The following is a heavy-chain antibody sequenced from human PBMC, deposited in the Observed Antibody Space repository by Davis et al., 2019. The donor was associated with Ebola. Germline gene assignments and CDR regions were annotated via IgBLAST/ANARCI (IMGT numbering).Heavy chain of an antibody. J-gene: IGHJ5*02. CDR2: ISSSSSYI. CDR3: ARDRGFNWFDP. Sequence: LKISCAASGFTFSSYSMNWVRQAPGKGLEWVSSISSSSSYIYYADSVKGRFTISRDNAKNSLYLQMNSLRAEDTAVYYCARDRGFNWFDPWGQGTLVTVSS. V-gene: IGHV3-21*01. CDR1: GFTFSSYS. D-gene: IGHD3-10*01.